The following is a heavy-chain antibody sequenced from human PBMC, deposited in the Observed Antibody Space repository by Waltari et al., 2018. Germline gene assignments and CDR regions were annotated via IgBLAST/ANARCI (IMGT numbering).Heavy chain of an antibody. CDR2: INHSGST. CDR1: GGSFSAYS. D-gene: IGHD1-26*01. CDR3: ARDGRELAQVYFDY. Sequence: QVQLPQWGAGLLKPSETLSLTCAVSGGSFSAYSCSLIRQPPGKGLEWIGEINHSGSTNYNPSLKSRVTISVDTSKNQFSLKLSSVTAADTAVYYCARDGRELAQVYFDYWGQGTLVTVSS. J-gene: IGHJ4*02. V-gene: IGHV4-34*01.